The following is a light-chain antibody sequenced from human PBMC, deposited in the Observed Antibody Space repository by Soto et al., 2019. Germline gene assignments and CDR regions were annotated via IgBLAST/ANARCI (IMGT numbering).Light chain of an antibody. CDR3: QQYNRYWT. V-gene: IGKV3-15*01. CDR2: GAS. CDR1: QSVRSN. Sequence: EIVMTQSPATMSVSPGERATLSCRASQSVRSNLAWYQQKPGQAPRVLIYGASTRATGIPARFSGSGSGTEFPLTISSMLPDDFATYYCQQYNRYWTFGQGTKVDIK. J-gene: IGKJ1*01.